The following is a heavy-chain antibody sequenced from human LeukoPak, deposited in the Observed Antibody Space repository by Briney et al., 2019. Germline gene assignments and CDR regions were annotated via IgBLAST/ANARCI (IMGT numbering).Heavy chain of an antibody. D-gene: IGHD3-22*01. Sequence: PSETLSLTCTVSGGSISSYQWSWIRQPPGKGLEWIGNIYYSGSTNYNPSLKSRVTISVDTSKNQFSLKLSSVTAADTAVYYCTRGSIAYYYMDVWGKGTAVTISS. CDR1: GGSISSYQ. CDR2: IYYSGST. V-gene: IGHV4-59*01. J-gene: IGHJ6*03. CDR3: TRGSIAYYYMDV.